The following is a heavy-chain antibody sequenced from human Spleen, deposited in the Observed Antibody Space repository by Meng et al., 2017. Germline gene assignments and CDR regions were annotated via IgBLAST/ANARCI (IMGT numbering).Heavy chain of an antibody. CDR3: ANSGEYYDSRNLPRYFDY. CDR2: INRYSGNT. V-gene: IGHV1-2*02. Sequence: QGHLVQSGAEVKKPGASVKASCNASRYTLTSDGFSWVRQAPGQGLEWMGWINRYSGNTDYAQKFQGRVTMTRDTSISTAYMELSRLRSDDTAVYFCANSGEYYDSRNLPRYFDYWGQGTLVTVSS. J-gene: IGHJ4*02. D-gene: IGHD3-22*01. CDR1: RYTLTSDG.